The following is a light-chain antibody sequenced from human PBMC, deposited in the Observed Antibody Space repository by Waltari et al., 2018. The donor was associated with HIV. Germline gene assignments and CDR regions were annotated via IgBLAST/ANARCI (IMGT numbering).Light chain of an antibody. CDR2: DTS. CDR1: QSVSSF. V-gene: IGKV3-11*01. CDR3: QQRSSWPIT. J-gene: IGKJ5*01. Sequence: EIVLTQSPATLSLSPGERATLSCRASQSVSSFLAWYQQKPGQAPRLLIYDTSKRATGIPARFSGSGSETDFTLTICSLEPEYFAVYYCQQRSSWPITFGQGTRLEIK.